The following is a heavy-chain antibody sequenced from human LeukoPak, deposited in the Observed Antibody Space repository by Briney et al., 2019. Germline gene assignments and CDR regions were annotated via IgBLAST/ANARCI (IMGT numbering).Heavy chain of an antibody. CDR2: ISYDGSNK. D-gene: IGHD6-13*01. Sequence: PGRSLRLSCAASGFTFSSYGMHWVRQAPGKGLEWVAVISYDGSNKYYADSVKGRFTISRDNSKNTLYLQMNSLRAEDTAVYYCAKDGYSSSWYPSVAGSDAFDIWGQGTMVTVSS. J-gene: IGHJ3*02. V-gene: IGHV3-30*18. CDR1: GFTFSSYG. CDR3: AKDGYSSSWYPSVAGSDAFDI.